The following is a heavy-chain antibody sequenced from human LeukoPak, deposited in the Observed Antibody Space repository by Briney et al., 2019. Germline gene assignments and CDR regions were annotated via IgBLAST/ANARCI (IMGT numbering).Heavy chain of an antibody. Sequence: PGGSLRLSYAASGFTFSNYNMNWVRQAPGKGLEWVSYISSSSSTIYYADSVKGRFTISRDNAKNSLYLQMNSLRAEDTAVYYCARDGGYCSSTSCHMGIWGLGTMVTVSS. D-gene: IGHD2-2*02. J-gene: IGHJ3*02. CDR3: ARDGGYCSSTSCHMGI. CDR2: ISSSSSTI. V-gene: IGHV3-48*01. CDR1: GFTFSNYN.